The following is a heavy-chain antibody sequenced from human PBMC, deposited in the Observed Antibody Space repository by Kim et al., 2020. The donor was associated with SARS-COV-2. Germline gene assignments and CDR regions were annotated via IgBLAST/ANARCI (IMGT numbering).Heavy chain of an antibody. D-gene: IGHD1-26*01. CDR3: ARAGWEYYFDY. V-gene: IGHV3-33*01. J-gene: IGHJ4*02. Sequence: NCSAASVKDRFTSSRDNSKNTLYLQMNSLRAEDTAVYYCARAGWEYYFDYWGQGTLVTVSS. CDR2: N.